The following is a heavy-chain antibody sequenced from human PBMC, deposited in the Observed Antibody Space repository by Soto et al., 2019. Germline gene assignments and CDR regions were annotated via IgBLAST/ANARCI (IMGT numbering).Heavy chain of an antibody. V-gene: IGHV5-10-1*01. D-gene: IGHD6-19*01. CDR2: IDPSDSYT. CDR1: GYSFTSYL. CDR3: ARPYRTYSSPNAFDI. J-gene: IGHJ3*02. Sequence: GESLEISCTVSGYSFTSYLISWVRQLPGKGLEWMGRIDPSDSYTNYSPSFQGHVTISADKSISTAYLQWSSLKASDTAMYYCARPYRTYSSPNAFDIWGQGTMVTVSS.